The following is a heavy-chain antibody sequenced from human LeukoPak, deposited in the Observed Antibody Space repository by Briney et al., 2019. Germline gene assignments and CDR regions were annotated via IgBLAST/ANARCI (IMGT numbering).Heavy chain of an antibody. CDR1: GFTFSSHA. Sequence: GGSLRLSCAASGFTFSSHAMNWVRQAPGKGLEWVSAIAGSGSTTHYADSVKGRFTISRDNSRNTLFLQMNSLRAEDTAVYYCAAHIVVVPAAITWGQGTLVTVSS. CDR3: AAHIVVVPAAIT. J-gene: IGHJ5*02. V-gene: IGHV3-23*01. CDR2: IAGSGSTT. D-gene: IGHD2-2*01.